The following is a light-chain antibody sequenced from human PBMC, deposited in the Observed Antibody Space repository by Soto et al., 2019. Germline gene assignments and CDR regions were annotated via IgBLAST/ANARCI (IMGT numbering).Light chain of an antibody. CDR2: GAS. J-gene: IGKJ1*01. CDR3: QQYGSSRWT. V-gene: IGKV3-20*01. CDR1: QSVSSSY. Sequence: EIVLTQSPGTLSLSPGERATLSCRASQSVSSSYLAWYQQKPGQAPRLLIYGASSRATGIPDRFSGSGSGPDFTLTISRLEPEDFALYYCQQYGSSRWTFGQGTQVEIK.